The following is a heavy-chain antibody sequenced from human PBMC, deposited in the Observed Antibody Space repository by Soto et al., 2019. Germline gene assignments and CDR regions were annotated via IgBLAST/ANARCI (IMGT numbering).Heavy chain of an antibody. CDR2: ISANNGNT. CDR1: GYTFTSYG. V-gene: IGHV1-18*01. CDR3: ARDRGSYALDY. D-gene: IGHD1-26*01. Sequence: QVQLVQSGAEVKRPWASVKVYCKASGYTFTSYGISWVRQAPGQGLEWMGWISANNGNTNSAQKLQGRVTMTTDTATRTAYMKLRSLRSDDTAVYYCARDRGSYALDYWGQGTLVTVSS. J-gene: IGHJ4*02.